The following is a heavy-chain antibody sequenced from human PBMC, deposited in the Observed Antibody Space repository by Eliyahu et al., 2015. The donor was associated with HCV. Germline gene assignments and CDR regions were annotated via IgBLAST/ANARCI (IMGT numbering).Heavy chain of an antibody. D-gene: IGHD6-19*01. Sequence: PGLVKPSETLSLTCTVXGGSITTYYWSWIRQPPGKGLEWIGYIHYSGSTNYNPSLKRRVTISVDTSKNQFSLNLTSVTAADTAVYYCASGGGGIAVAGTGGWFDPWGQGTLVTVSS. J-gene: IGHJ5*02. CDR3: ASGGGGIAVAGTGGWFDP. V-gene: IGHV4-59*01. CDR1: GGSITTYY. CDR2: IHYSGST.